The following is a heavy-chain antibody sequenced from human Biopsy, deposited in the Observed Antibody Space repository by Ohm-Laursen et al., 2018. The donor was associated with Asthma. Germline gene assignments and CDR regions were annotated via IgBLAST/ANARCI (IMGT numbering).Heavy chain of an antibody. J-gene: IGHJ6*02. D-gene: IGHD3-3*01. Sequence: GTLSLTCAVSGGSMTPTSHYWDWIRQAPGKGLEWIGYISYGGKTSYNQSLKNRVTMSRDTSKNQFSLRLTSVPAADTAVYFCARRITIFGVVQKDHGMDAWGQGTTVIVSS. CDR3: ARRITIFGVVQKDHGMDA. CDR1: GGSMTPTSHY. V-gene: IGHV4-39*01. CDR2: ISYGGKT.